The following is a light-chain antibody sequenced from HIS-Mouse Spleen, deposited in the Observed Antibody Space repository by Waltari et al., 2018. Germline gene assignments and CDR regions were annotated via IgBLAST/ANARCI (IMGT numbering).Light chain of an antibody. V-gene: IGLV2-14*03. J-gene: IGLJ3*02. CDR1: SSDVGGYNY. CDR2: DVS. CDR3: SSYTSSSTWV. Sequence: QSALTQPASVSGSPGQSITISCTGTSSDVGGYNYVSWYQQHPGKAPKLMIYDVSNRPSGVSNRFCGSKSGNTASLTISGLQAEDEADYYCSSYTSSSTWVFGGGTKLTVL.